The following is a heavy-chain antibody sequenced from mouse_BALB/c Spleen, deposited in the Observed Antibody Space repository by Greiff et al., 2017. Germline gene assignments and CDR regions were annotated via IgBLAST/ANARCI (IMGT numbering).Heavy chain of an antibody. Sequence: QVQLQQSGAELARPGASVKLSCKASGYTFTDYYINWVKQRTGQGLEWIGEIYPGSGNTYYNEKFKGKATLTADKSSSTAYMQLSSLTSEDSAVYFCARSEGYDYFDYWGQGTTLTVSS. D-gene: IGHD2-2*01. J-gene: IGHJ2*01. CDR2: IYPGSGNT. CDR1: GYTFTDYY. V-gene: IGHV1-77*01. CDR3: ARSEGYDYFDY.